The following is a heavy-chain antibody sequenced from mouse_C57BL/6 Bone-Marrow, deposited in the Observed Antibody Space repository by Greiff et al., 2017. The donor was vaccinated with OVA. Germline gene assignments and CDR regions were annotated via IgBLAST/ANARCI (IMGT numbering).Heavy chain of an antibody. J-gene: IGHJ3*01. D-gene: IGHD1-1*01. CDR3: ARGGFLLQG. CDR1: GYTFTSYW. Sequence: QVQLKQPGAELVKPGASVKLSCKASGYTFTSYWMQWVKQRPGQGLEWIGEIDPSDSYTNYNQKFKGKATLTVDTSSSTAYMQLSSLTSEDSAVYYCARGGFLLQGWGQGTLVTVSA. CDR2: IDPSDSYT. V-gene: IGHV1-50*01.